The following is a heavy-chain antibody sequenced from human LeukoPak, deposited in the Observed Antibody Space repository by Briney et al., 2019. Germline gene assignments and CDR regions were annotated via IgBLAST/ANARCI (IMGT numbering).Heavy chain of an antibody. Sequence: ASVKVSCKASGYTFTGYYMHWVRQAPGQGLEWMGWINPNSGNTGYAQKFQGRVTITRNTSISTAYMELSSLRSEDTAVYYCARDYYDSSGYWIHWGQGTLVTVSS. D-gene: IGHD3-22*01. CDR2: INPNSGNT. CDR1: GYTFTGYY. V-gene: IGHV1-8*03. J-gene: IGHJ4*02. CDR3: ARDYYDSSGYWIH.